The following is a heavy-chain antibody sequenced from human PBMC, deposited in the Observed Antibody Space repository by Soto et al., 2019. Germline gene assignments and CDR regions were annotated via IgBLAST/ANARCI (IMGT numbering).Heavy chain of an antibody. CDR2: MNPNSGNT. Sequence: ASVKVSCKASGDTFTSYDINWVRQATGQGLEWMGWMNPNSGNTSYAQKFQGRVTMTRDTSISTAYMELRSLRSEDTAVYYCARSLQGDVSGSYWRYYHYHKSVWGKGTTVTVSS. D-gene: IGHD3-10*01. CDR1: GDTFTSYD. J-gene: IGHJ6*03. V-gene: IGHV1-8*01. CDR3: ARSLQGDVSGSYWRYYHYHKSV.